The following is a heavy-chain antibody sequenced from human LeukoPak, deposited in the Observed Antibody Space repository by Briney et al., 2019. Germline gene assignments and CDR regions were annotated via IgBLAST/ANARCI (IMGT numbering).Heavy chain of an antibody. Sequence: ASVRVSCTASGYTFTGYYIHWVRQAPGQGLEWMGRINPNSGGANCAQKFQGTVTMTRDTSINTAYMELSRLKSDDTAVYYCARDRLAGAGSGGWGQGTLVTVSS. D-gene: IGHD6-13*01. J-gene: IGHJ4*02. CDR3: ARDRLAGAGSGG. CDR1: GYTFTGYY. V-gene: IGHV1-2*06. CDR2: INPNSGGA.